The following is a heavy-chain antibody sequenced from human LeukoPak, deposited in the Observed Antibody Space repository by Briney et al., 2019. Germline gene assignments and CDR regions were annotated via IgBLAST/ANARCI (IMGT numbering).Heavy chain of an antibody. D-gene: IGHD2-2*01. V-gene: IGHV4-59*08. J-gene: IGHJ5*02. CDR2: IYYSGST. CDR3: ARQLGYCSSISCYNWFDP. CDR1: GDSITSYY. Sequence: SETLSLTCIVSGDSITSYYWSWIRQPPGKGPEWIGYIYYSGSTNYNPSLKSRVTMSIATSKNQFSLKLSSVTAADTAVYYCARQLGYCSSISCYNWFDPWGQGTLVTVSS.